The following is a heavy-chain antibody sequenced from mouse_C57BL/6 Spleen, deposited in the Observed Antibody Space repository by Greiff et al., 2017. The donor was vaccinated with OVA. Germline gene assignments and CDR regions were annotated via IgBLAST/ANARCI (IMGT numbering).Heavy chain of an antibody. V-gene: IGHV1-26*01. D-gene: IGHD2-3*01. CDR2: INPNNGGT. CDR3: ARLYDGYYVRYFDV. CDR1: GYTFTDYY. J-gene: IGHJ1*03. Sequence: VQLQQSGPELVKPGASVKISCKASGYTFTDYYMNWVKQSHGKSLEWIGDINPNNGGTSYNQKFKGKATLTVDKSSSTAYMELRSLTSEDSAVYYCARLYDGYYVRYFDVWGTGTTVTVSS.